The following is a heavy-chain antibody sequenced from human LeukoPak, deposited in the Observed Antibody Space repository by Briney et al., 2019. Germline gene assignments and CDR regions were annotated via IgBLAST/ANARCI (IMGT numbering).Heavy chain of an antibody. CDR1: GGSFRGYY. J-gene: IGHJ4*02. D-gene: IGHD1-26*01. V-gene: IGHV4-34*01. Sequence: SETLSLTCAVYGGSFRGYYWSWIRQPPGKGLEWIGEINHSGSTNYNPSLKSRVTISVDTSKNQFSLKLSSVTAADTAVYYCARHGSYHLNFDFWGQGTLVTVSS. CDR2: INHSGST. CDR3: ARHGSYHLNFDF.